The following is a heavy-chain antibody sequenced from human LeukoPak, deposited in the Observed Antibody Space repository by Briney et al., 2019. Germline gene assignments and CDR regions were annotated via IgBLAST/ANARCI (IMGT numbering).Heavy chain of an antibody. CDR2: ISGSGGTT. V-gene: IGHV3-23*01. CDR1: GLTFSTYL. J-gene: IGHJ5*02. Sequence: GGSLRLSCAASGLTFSTYLMTWVRQAPGKGLEWVSAISGSGGTTYYADSIKGRFTISRDNSKNTVFLQMNSLRAEDTATYYCAKGYRWELHHWGQGILLIVSS. CDR3: AKGYRWELHH. D-gene: IGHD1-26*01.